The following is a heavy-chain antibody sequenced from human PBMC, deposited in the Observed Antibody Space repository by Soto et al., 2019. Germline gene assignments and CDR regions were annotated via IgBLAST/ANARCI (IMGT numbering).Heavy chain of an antibody. J-gene: IGHJ3*02. CDR2: ISGSGGST. D-gene: IGHD1-1*01. CDR3: AKDRIGLENAFDI. Sequence: GGSLRLSCAASGFTFSSYAMSWVRQAPGKGLEWVSAISGSGGSTYYADSVKGRFTISRDNSKNTLYLQMNSLRAEDTAVYYCAKDRIGLENAFDIWGQVTMVTVSS. CDR1: GFTFSSYA. V-gene: IGHV3-23*01.